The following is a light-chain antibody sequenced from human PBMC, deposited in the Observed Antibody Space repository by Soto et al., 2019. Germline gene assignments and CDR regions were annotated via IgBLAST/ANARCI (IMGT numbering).Light chain of an antibody. CDR3: QQYNNWPHT. CDR2: GAS. V-gene: IGKV3-15*01. CDR1: QSVNFN. Sequence: EILMTQSPAALSVSPGGRATLSCRASQSVNFNLAWYRQKPGQSPRLLVYGASTRATGLPVRFSGRGSGTEFILTISGMQFEDFAIYYCQQYNNWPHTFGQGTKVDIK. J-gene: IGKJ2*01.